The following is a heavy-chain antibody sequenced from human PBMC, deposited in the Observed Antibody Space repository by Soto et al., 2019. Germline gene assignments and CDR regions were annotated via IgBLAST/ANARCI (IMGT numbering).Heavy chain of an antibody. V-gene: IGHV1-69*06. D-gene: IGHD4-17*01. CDR2: IIPIFGTA. CDR3: ARDRSIYGNDY. CDR1: GGTFSSYA. J-gene: IGHJ4*02. Sequence: GASVKVSCKASGGTFSSYAISWVRQAPGQGLEWMGGIIPIFGTANYAQKFQGRVTITADKSTRTAYMELSSLSSEDTAVYYCARDRSIYGNDYWGQGTLVTVSS.